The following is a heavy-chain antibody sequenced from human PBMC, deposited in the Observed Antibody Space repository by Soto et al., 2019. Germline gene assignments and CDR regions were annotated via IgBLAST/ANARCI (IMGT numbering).Heavy chain of an antibody. J-gene: IGHJ6*02. V-gene: IGHV1-69*02. Sequence: QVQLVQSGPEVKKPGSSVRVSCKASGGSFTTFIVTWVRQAPGQGLEWMGRIIPVLNVEYYAQKFQGRLTITADKSTNTAYMELTSLTSEDTAVYYCAKSGNPGSATPSYYGVDVWGLGTTVIVSS. D-gene: IGHD2-15*01. CDR2: IIPVLNVE. CDR3: AKSGNPGSATPSYYGVDV. CDR1: GGSFTTFI.